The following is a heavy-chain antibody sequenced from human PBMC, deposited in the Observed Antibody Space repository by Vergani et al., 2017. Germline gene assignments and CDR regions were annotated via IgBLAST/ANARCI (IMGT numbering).Heavy chain of an antibody. Sequence: EVQLLESGGGLVQPGGSLRLSCEASGFSFPGYAMSWVRQAPGKGLEWVSSGSCSSATPYYADSVKGRFIISRDNSNNTLHLQMNSLRADETAFYYCTKGSRGYTGYFFDYWGQGTLATVSS. D-gene: IGHD5-12*01. CDR2: GSCSSATP. V-gene: IGHV3-23*01. CDR3: TKGSRGYTGYFFDY. CDR1: GFSFPGYA. J-gene: IGHJ4*02.